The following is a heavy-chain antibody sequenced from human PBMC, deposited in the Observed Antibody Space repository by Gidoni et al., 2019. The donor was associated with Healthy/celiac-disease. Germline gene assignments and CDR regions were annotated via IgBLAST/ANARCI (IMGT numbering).Heavy chain of an antibody. Sequence: EVQLLESGGGLVQPGGSLRLSCAASGFTFSSYAMSWVRQAPGKGLGWFSAISGSGGSTYSADSVKGRFTISRDNSKNTLYLQMNSLRAEDTAVYYCAKEEGVITMIVVVEPEGYGLSYFDYWGQGTLVTVSS. J-gene: IGHJ4*02. CDR2: ISGSGGST. CDR1: GFTFSSYA. D-gene: IGHD3-22*01. V-gene: IGHV3-23*01. CDR3: AKEEGVITMIVVVEPEGYGLSYFDY.